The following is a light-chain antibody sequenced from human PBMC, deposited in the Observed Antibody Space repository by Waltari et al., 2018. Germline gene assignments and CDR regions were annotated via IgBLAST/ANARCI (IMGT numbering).Light chain of an antibody. CDR3: ASRDPTANAVV. Sequence: SSELPQDPAVSVALGQTVRITCQGDSLTTYSADWYQHRPGQAPILVLFSTDDRPSGIPDRFSGSSSRDTASLTITGTQAEDEADYYCASRDPTANAVVFGGGTKLTVL. V-gene: IGLV3-19*01. CDR2: STD. J-gene: IGLJ2*01. CDR1: SLTTYS.